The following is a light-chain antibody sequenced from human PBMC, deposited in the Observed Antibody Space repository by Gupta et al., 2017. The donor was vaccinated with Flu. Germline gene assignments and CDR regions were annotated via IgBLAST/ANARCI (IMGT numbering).Light chain of an antibody. V-gene: IGKV6-21*02. CDR2: SSS. J-gene: IGKJ1*01. Sequence: PALQSVTPKDRVPITCRASQGVGTDLDWYQQKPGQSPKLLIESSSRYISGVPSRFSGSGSGTDFTLTINGLEPEDAATYYCQHTSSLPPAFGQGTKVEI. CDR1: QGVGTD. CDR3: QHTSSLPPA.